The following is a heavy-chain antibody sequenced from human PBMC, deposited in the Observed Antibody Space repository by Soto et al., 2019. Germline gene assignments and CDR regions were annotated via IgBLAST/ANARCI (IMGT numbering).Heavy chain of an antibody. CDR2: MNPYTGET. V-gene: IGHV1-8*01. J-gene: IGHJ4*02. Sequence: QVQLVQSGAAVRKPGASVRVSCKASGYTFDAFDILWVRQATGQGLELMGWMNPYTGETAYTQTFRGRVSMTRDTSVSTAYMELTSLTSEDSAIYFCVRQAGGASTPGDDYWGQGTLVTVSS. CDR3: VRQAGGASTPGDDY. CDR1: GYTFDAFD. D-gene: IGHD2-15*01.